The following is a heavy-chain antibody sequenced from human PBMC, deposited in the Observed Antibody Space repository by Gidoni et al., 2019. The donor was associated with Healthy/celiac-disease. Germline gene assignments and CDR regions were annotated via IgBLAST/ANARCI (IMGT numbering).Heavy chain of an antibody. CDR1: GFTFSSYG. J-gene: IGHJ4*02. CDR2: IWYDESNK. CDR3: ARFEAAAGTFDY. V-gene: IGHV3-33*01. D-gene: IGHD6-13*01. Sequence: HGQLVEAGGSAVQPGSSLRPSCAASGFTFSSYGMLWVPQAPGKGLEWVAVIWYDESNKYYADSVKGRFTISRDNSKNTLYLQMNSLRAEDTAVYYCARFEAAAGTFDYWGQGTLVTVSS.